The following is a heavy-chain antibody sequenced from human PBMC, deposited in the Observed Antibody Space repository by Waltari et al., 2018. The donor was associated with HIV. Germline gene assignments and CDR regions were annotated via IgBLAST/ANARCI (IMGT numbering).Heavy chain of an antibody. CDR2: IYSRGST. CDR3: AEVVAATPNWCDP. Sequence: QVQLQESGPGLVKPSETLSLTCPVSGGSISSYYWSWIRQPPGKGPEWIGYIYSRGSTNCNPSRKSCLTISVDPSKPRVSLKLSSVTAADTAVYYCAEVVAATPNWCDPWGQGTLVTVSS. V-gene: IGHV4-59*01. J-gene: IGHJ5*02. CDR1: GGSISSYY. D-gene: IGHD2-15*01.